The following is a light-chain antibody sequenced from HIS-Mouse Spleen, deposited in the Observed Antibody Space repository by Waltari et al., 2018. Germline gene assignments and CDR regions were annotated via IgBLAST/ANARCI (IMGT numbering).Light chain of an antibody. J-gene: IGLJ3*02. V-gene: IGLV2-23*01. CDR1: SSDVWSYNL. CDR3: CSYAGSSTWV. Sequence: QSALTQPASVSGSPGQSITISCTGTSSDVWSYNLVSWYQQHPGKAPKLMIYEGSKRPSGVSNRFSGSKSGNTASRTISGLQAEDEADYYCCSYAGSSTWVFGGGTKLTVL. CDR2: EGS.